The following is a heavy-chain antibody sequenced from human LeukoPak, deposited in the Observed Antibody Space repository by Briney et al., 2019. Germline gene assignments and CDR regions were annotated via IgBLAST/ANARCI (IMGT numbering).Heavy chain of an antibody. J-gene: IGHJ5*02. Sequence: GGSLRLSCAASGFTLSSYSMNWVRQAPGKGLEWVSSISSSSSYIYYADSVKGRFTISRDNAKNSLYLQMNSLRAEDTAVYYCARDYNYYDSSGYYRWFDPWGQGTLVTVSS. CDR1: GFTLSSYS. V-gene: IGHV3-21*01. D-gene: IGHD3-22*01. CDR3: ARDYNYYDSSGYYRWFDP. CDR2: ISSSSSYI.